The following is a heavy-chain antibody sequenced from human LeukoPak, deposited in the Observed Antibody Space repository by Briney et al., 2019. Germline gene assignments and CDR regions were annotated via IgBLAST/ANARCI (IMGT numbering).Heavy chain of an antibody. CDR2: IRSKAYGGTT. V-gene: IGHV3-49*04. CDR3: TRDAFEKNYYDSSGIDY. Sequence: PGGSLRLSCAASGFTFSSYGMHWVRQAPGKGLEWVGFIRSKAYGGTTEYAASVKGRFTISRDDSKSIAYLQMSSLKTEDTAVYYCTRDAFEKNYYDSSGIDYWGQGTLVTVSS. D-gene: IGHD3-22*01. J-gene: IGHJ4*02. CDR1: GFTFSSYG.